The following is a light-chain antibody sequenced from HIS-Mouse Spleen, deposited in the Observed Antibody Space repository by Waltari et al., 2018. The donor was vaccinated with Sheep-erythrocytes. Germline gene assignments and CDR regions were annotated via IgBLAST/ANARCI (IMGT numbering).Light chain of an antibody. CDR1: SRDVGGYNY. CDR2: DVS. Sequence: QSALTQPRSVSGSPGQSVTIPFPGTSRDVGGYNYVSWYQQHPGKAPKLMIYDVSKRPSGVPDRFSGSKSGNTASLTISGLQAEDEADYYCCSYAGSYNHVFATGTKVTVL. J-gene: IGLJ1*01. V-gene: IGLV2-11*01. CDR3: CSYAGSYNHV.